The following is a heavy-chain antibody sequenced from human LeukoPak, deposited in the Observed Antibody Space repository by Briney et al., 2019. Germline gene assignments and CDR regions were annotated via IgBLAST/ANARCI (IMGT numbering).Heavy chain of an antibody. CDR2: ISESGETT. Sequence: PGGSLRLSCAASGFTFSSYARNWVRQAPGKGLEWVSSISESGETTDYAASVKGRFTISRDNAKNSLYLQMNSLRDEDTAVYYCARERYGYTHDAFDIWGQGTMVTVSS. CDR1: GFTFSSYA. CDR3: ARERYGYTHDAFDI. D-gene: IGHD5-24*01. V-gene: IGHV3-48*02. J-gene: IGHJ3*02.